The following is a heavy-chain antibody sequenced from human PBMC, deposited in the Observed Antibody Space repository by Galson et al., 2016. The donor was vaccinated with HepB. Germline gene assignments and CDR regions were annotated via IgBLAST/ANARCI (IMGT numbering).Heavy chain of an antibody. CDR1: GYTFTTYG. CDR3: ARDLNTAVFNVANFDN. V-gene: IGHV1-18*01. Sequence: SVKVSCKASGYTFTTYGISWVRQAPGQGLEWMGWISANSGNTNYAQKFQGRVTMTRDTSTSTAYMELRSLRSDDTAVFYCARDLNTAVFNVANFDNWGQGTLVTVSS. CDR2: ISANSGNT. J-gene: IGHJ4*02. D-gene: IGHD6-19*01.